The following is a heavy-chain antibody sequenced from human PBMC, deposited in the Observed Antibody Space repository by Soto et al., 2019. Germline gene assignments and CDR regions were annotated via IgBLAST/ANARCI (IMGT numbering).Heavy chain of an antibody. CDR2: INHRGST. CDR1: GESFIGYY. Sequence: QVHLQQWGAGLLKPSETLSLTCAVYGESFIGYYWTWIRQPPGKGLEWIGEINHRGSTNYNPSLKSRVTISIDTSMNQFSLKLTSVTAADTSVYYRARTDIVPTNWFVPWGQRTLVTVSS. CDR3: ARTDIVPTNWFVP. V-gene: IGHV4-34*02. D-gene: IGHD5-12*01. J-gene: IGHJ5*02.